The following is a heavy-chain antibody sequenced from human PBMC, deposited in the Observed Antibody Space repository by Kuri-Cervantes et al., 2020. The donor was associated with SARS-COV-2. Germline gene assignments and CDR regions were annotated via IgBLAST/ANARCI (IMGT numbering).Heavy chain of an antibody. D-gene: IGHD6-6*01. CDR2: IKQDGSEK. Sequence: GESLKISCAASGFTFSSYWMSWVRQAPGKGLEWVANIKQDGSEKYYVDSVKGRFTISRDNSKNTLYLQMNSLRAEDTAVYYCAKDLYSSSSPYDYWGQGTLVTVSS. CDR1: GFTFSSYW. CDR3: AKDLYSSSSPYDY. J-gene: IGHJ4*02. V-gene: IGHV3-7*03.